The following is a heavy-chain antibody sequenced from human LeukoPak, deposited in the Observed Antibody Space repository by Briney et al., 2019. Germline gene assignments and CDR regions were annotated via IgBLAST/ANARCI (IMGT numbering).Heavy chain of an antibody. CDR1: GFTFSSYA. J-gene: IGHJ3*02. D-gene: IGHD1-14*01. CDR3: AREPGWSDAFDI. CDR2: ISGSGGST. Sequence: PGGSLRLSCAASGFTFSSYAMSWVRQAPGKGLEWVSAISGSGGSTYYADSVKGRFTISRDNAKNSLYLQMNSLRAEDTAVYYCAREPGWSDAFDIWGQGTMGTVSS. V-gene: IGHV3-23*01.